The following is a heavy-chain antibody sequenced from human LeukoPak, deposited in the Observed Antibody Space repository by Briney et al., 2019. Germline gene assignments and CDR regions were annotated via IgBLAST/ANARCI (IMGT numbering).Heavy chain of an antibody. CDR3: ARDPIGDYYDSSGYFDY. V-gene: IGHV3-48*01. CDR2: IGSSSSII. J-gene: IGHJ4*02. D-gene: IGHD3-22*01. CDR1: GFIFSSYS. Sequence: PGGSLRLSCAASGFIFSSYSMTWVRQTPGKGLEWVSYIGSSSSIIYYADSVKGRFTISRDNAKNSLYLQMNSLRAEDTAVYYCARDPIGDYYDSSGYFDYRGQGTLVTVSS.